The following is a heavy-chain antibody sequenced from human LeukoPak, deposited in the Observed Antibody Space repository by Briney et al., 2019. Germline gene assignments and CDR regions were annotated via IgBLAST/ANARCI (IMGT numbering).Heavy chain of an antibody. V-gene: IGHV3-13*01. J-gene: IGHJ3*02. D-gene: IGHD2-2*01. Sequence: GSLRLSCAASGFTFSSYDMHWVRQATGKGLEWVSTIGTVGDTYYPGSVKGRFTISRENAKNSLYLQMNSLRAGDTAVYYCARGFVCSSTSCRWGEAFDIWGQGTTVTVSS. CDR2: IGTVGDT. CDR3: ARGFVCSSTSCRWGEAFDI. CDR1: GFTFSSYD.